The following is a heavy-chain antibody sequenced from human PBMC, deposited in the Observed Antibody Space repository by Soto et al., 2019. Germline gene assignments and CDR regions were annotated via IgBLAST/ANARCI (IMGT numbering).Heavy chain of an antibody. CDR3: AKELVLMVYAPFDY. D-gene: IGHD2-8*01. Sequence: VGSLRLSCAASGFTFRNFAMTWVRQAPGKGLEWVSAISGSGGSTYYADSVKGRFTISRDNSKNTLYLQMNSLRAEDTAVYYCAKELVLMVYAPFDYWGQGTLVTVSS. V-gene: IGHV3-23*01. J-gene: IGHJ4*02. CDR2: ISGSGGST. CDR1: GFTFRNFA.